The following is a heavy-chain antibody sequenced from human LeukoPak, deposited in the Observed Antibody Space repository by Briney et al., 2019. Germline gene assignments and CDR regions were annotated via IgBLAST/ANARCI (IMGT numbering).Heavy chain of an antibody. V-gene: IGHV4-34*01. CDR1: GGSFSGYY. Sequence: SETLSLTCAVYGGSFSGYYWSWIRQPPGKGLEWIGEINHSGSTNYNPSLKSRVTISVDTSKNQFSLKLSSVTAADTAVYYCARKGRSHIYYYYYYMDVWGKGTTVTISS. CDR2: INHSGST. CDR3: ARKGRSHIYYYYYYMDV. D-gene: IGHD2-21*01. J-gene: IGHJ6*03.